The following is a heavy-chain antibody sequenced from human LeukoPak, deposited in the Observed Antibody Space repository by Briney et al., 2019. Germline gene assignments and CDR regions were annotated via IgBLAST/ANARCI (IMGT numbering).Heavy chain of an antibody. Sequence: SETLSLTCTVSGGSISSYYWSWIRQPPGKGLEWIGYISYSGSTNYKPSLNSRVTILVDTSKNLLSLKLTSVTPADTAVYYCAREIWGSYRSDAFDIWGQGTMVFVSS. V-gene: IGHV4-59*01. D-gene: IGHD3-16*02. J-gene: IGHJ3*02. CDR1: GGSISSYY. CDR2: ISYSGST. CDR3: AREIWGSYRSDAFDI.